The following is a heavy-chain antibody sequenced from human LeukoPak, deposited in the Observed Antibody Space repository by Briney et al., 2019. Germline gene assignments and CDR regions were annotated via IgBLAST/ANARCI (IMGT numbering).Heavy chain of an antibody. V-gene: IGHV4-59*01. CDR1: GGSISSYY. CDR3: ARGRAQLPYFDY. D-gene: IGHD2-2*01. J-gene: IGHJ4*02. CDR2: IYYSGST. Sequence: SETLSLTCTVSGGSISSYYWSWIRQPPGKGLEWIGYIYYSGSTNYNPSLKSRVTISVDTSKNQFSLKLTSVTAADTAVYYRARGRAQLPYFDYWGQGTLVTVSS.